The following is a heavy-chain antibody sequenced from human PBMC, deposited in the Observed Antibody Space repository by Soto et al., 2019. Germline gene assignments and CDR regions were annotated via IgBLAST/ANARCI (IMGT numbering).Heavy chain of an antibody. V-gene: IGHV1-18*01. CDR1: GYTFFTYD. Sequence: ASVKVSCKASGYTFFTYDISWVRQAPGQGLEWMGWISTYSGDTKYAQKFQGSVTMTTDTSTSTAYMELRSLRSDDTAVYYCARGRQKWRRNDAFDIWGQGTLVTVSS. D-gene: IGHD5-12*01. J-gene: IGHJ3*02. CDR3: ARGRQKWRRNDAFDI. CDR2: ISTYSGDT.